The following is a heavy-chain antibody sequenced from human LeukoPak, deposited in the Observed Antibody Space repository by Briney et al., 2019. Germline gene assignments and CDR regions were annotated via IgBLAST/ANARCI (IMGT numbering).Heavy chain of an antibody. CDR1: GFTFGDYA. Sequence: PGGSLRLSCTASGFTFGDYAMSWFRQAPGKGLEWVGFIRSKAYGGTTEYAASVKGRFTISRDDSKSIAYLQMNSLKTEDTAVYYCTRVGSLEWTILPHYYYYMDVWGKGTTVTVSS. D-gene: IGHD3-3*01. CDR2: IRSKAYGGTT. J-gene: IGHJ6*03. V-gene: IGHV3-49*03. CDR3: TRVGSLEWTILPHYYYYMDV.